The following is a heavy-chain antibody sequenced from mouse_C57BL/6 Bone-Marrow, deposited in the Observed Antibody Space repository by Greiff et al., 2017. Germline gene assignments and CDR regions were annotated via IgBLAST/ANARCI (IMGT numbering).Heavy chain of an antibody. J-gene: IGHJ2*01. D-gene: IGHD2-1*01. CDR1: GFNIKNTY. Sequence: VQLQQSVAELVRPGASVKLSCTASGFNIKNTYMHWVKQRPEQGLEWIGRIDPANGNTKYAPKFKGKATLTADTSSNTAYLQLSSLTSEDAAIYDCARSDYGNCGGSCFDYWGQGTALTVSA. CDR2: IDPANGNT. CDR3: ARSDYGNCGGSCFDY. V-gene: IGHV14-3*01.